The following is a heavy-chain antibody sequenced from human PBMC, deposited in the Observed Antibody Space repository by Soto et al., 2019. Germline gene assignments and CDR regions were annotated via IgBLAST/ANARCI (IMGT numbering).Heavy chain of an antibody. CDR2: TYYRSKWYN. D-gene: IGHD6-13*01. Sequence: SQTLSLTCAISGDSVSSNSAAWNWIRQSPSRGLEWLGRTYYRSKWYNDYAVSVKSRITIIPDTSKNQFSLQLNSVTPEDTAVYYCASQPRSSWPHYYYYGMDVWGQGTTVTVSS. V-gene: IGHV6-1*01. J-gene: IGHJ6*02. CDR3: ASQPRSSWPHYYYYGMDV. CDR1: GDSVSSNSAA.